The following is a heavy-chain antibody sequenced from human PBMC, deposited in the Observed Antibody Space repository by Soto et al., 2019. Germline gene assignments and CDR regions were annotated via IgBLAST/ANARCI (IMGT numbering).Heavy chain of an antibody. J-gene: IGHJ4*02. CDR1: GFTFSSYA. Sequence: GGSLRLSCAASGFTFSSYAMSWVRQAPGKGLEWVSAISGSGGSTYYADSVKGRFTISRDNSKNTLYLQMNSLRAEDTAVYYCAKVPYYYDSSGYLPFDYWGQGTLVTVSS. CDR2: ISGSGGST. D-gene: IGHD3-22*01. CDR3: AKVPYYYDSSGYLPFDY. V-gene: IGHV3-23*01.